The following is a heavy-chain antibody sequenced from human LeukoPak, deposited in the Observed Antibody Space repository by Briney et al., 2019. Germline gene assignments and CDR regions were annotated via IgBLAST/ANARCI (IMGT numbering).Heavy chain of an antibody. Sequence: ASVKVSCKASGYTFTDYYIHWVRQAPGQGLEWMGRINPNTGGTDYAQRFQGRVSMTRDRSISTAYMDLNRLTSGDTAVYYCARDQGEGGDSFDPWGQGTLVTV. D-gene: IGHD2-21*02. CDR3: ARDQGEGGDSFDP. CDR2: INPNTGGT. CDR1: GYTFTDYY. J-gene: IGHJ5*02. V-gene: IGHV1-2*06.